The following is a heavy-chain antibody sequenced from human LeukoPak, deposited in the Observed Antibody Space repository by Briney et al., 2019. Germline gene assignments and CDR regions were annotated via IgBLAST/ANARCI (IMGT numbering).Heavy chain of an antibody. CDR3: ARDRDTALDPFDY. V-gene: IGHV1-18*04. J-gene: IGHJ4*02. CDR1: GYTFTGYY. D-gene: IGHD5-18*01. CDR2: ISTYNGNT. Sequence: ASVKVSCKASGYTFTGYYIHWVRQAPGQGLEWMGWISTYNGNTNYAQKFQGRVTMTTATATSTVSMELRSLRSDDTAVYYCARDRDTALDPFDYWGQESLVTVSS.